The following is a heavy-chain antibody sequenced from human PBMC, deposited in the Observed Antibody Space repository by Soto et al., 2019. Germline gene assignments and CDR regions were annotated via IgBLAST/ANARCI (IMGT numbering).Heavy chain of an antibody. J-gene: IGHJ6*03. V-gene: IGHV4-34*01. D-gene: IGHD5-18*01. CDR1: GGSFSGYY. CDR3: ARGNHNHVDTAMVYYYYMDV. Sequence: SETLSLTCAVYGGSFSGYYWSWIRQPPGKGLEWIGEINHSGSTNYNPSLKSRVTISVDTSKNQFSLKLSSVTAADTAVYYCARGNHNHVDTAMVYYYYMDVWGKGTTVTVSS. CDR2: INHSGST.